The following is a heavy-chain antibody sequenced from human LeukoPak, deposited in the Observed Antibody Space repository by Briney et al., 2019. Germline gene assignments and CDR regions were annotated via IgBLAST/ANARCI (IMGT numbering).Heavy chain of an antibody. J-gene: IGHJ4*02. CDR3: ATESLGAVAETGDY. D-gene: IGHD6-19*01. Sequence: HPGRSLRLSCVASGFTFSRYEMNWVRQAPGKGLEWVSYITGSGDPIYYADSVKGRFTISRDNAKNSLSLQMNSLRAEDTAVYYCATESLGAVAETGDYWGQGALVTVSS. CDR1: GFTFSRYE. V-gene: IGHV3-48*03. CDR2: ITGSGDPI.